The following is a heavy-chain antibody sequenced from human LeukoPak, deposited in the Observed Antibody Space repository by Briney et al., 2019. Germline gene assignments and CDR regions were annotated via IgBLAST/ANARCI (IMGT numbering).Heavy chain of an antibody. CDR3: AREGIVVVPAAETEFDY. V-gene: IGHV3-23*01. Sequence: GGSLRLSCAASGFTFSSYAMSWVRQAPGKGLEWVSTISGSGAYTYYADSVKGRFTISRDNSKNTLYLQMNSLRAEDTAVYYCAREGIVVVPAAETEFDYWGQGTLVTVSS. CDR1: GFTFSSYA. J-gene: IGHJ4*02. D-gene: IGHD2-2*01. CDR2: ISGSGAYT.